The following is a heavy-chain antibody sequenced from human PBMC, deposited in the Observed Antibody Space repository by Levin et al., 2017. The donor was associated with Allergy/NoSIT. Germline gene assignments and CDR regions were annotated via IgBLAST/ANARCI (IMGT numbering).Heavy chain of an antibody. J-gene: IGHJ4*02. V-gene: IGHV1-69*06. D-gene: IGHD3-16*02. CDR3: ARERYDYVWGSYPERYFDY. CDR1: GGTFSSYA. CDR2: IIPIFGTA. Sequence: KISCKASGGTFSSYAISWVRQAPGQGLEWMGGIIPIFGTANYAQKFQGRVTITADKSTSTAYMELSSLRSEDTAVYYCARERYDYVWGSYPERYFDYWGQGTLVTVSS.